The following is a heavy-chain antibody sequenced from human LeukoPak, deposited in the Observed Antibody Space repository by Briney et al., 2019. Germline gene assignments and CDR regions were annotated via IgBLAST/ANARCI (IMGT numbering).Heavy chain of an antibody. J-gene: IGHJ4*02. V-gene: IGHV3-30*02. Sequence: GGSLRLSCAASGFIFSSYGMHWVRQAPGKGLEWVSFIRFDGSNTYHADSVKGRFTISRDNSKNTLYLQMNSLTSEDTAVYYCAKVKTDILIADSWGQGTLVTVSS. D-gene: IGHD2-21*02. CDR1: GFIFSSYG. CDR2: IRFDGSNT. CDR3: AKVKTDILIADS.